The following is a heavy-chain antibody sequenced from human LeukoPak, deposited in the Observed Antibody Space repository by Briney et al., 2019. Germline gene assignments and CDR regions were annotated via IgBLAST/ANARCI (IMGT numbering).Heavy chain of an antibody. D-gene: IGHD1-14*01. CDR3: ARKARRVKFDY. Sequence: TSETLSLTCAVYGGSFSGYYWSWIRQPPGKGLEWIGEINHSGSTNYNPSLKSRVTISVDTSKNQFSLKLSSVTAADTAVYYCARKARRVKFDYWGQGTLVTVSS. CDR2: INHSGST. V-gene: IGHV4-34*01. J-gene: IGHJ4*02. CDR1: GGSFSGYY.